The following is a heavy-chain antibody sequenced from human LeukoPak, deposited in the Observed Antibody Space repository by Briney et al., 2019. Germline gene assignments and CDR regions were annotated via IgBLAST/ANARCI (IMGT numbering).Heavy chain of an antibody. Sequence: ASVKVSCKASGYTFTDYYMHWVRQAPGQGLEWMGIINPSGGSTSYAQKFQGRVTMTRDMSTSTVYMELSSLRSEDTAVYYCARENSAYSSGYYEFDYWGQGTLVTVSS. CDR3: ARENSAYSSGYYEFDY. J-gene: IGHJ4*02. CDR1: GYTFTDYY. CDR2: INPSGGST. V-gene: IGHV1-46*01. D-gene: IGHD3-22*01.